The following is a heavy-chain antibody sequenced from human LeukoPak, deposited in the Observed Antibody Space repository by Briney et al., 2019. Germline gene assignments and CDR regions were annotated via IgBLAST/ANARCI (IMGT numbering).Heavy chain of an antibody. CDR1: GFTFSSYG. D-gene: IGHD3-10*01. CDR2: IRYDGSNK. J-gene: IGHJ6*02. Sequence: PGGSLRLSCAASGFTFSSYGMHWVRQAPGKGLEWVAFIRYDGSNKYYADSVKGRFTIPRDNSKNTLYLQMNSLRAEDTAVYYCAKAGREVRGVIKLYYYGMDVWGQGTTVTVSS. V-gene: IGHV3-30*02. CDR3: AKAGREVRGVIKLYYYGMDV.